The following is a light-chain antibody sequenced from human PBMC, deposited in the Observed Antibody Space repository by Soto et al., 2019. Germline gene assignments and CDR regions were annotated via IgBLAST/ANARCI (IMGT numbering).Light chain of an antibody. CDR1: QSIGDT. J-gene: IGKJ1*01. CDR2: GAS. CDR3: QQYDNWPWT. Sequence: EIVMTQSPATLSVSPGGRATLSCRASQSIGDTLAWYQQKPGQAPRLLIYGASSRVTGFPARFSGSGSGTDFTLTISSLQSDDVAVYYCQQYDNWPWTFGQGTKVDTK. V-gene: IGKV3-15*01.